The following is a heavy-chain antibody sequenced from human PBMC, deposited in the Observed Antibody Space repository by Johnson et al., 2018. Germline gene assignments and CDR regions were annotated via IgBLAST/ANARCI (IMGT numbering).Heavy chain of an antibody. CDR3: AKEGDI. CDR2: ISGRGDFT. J-gene: IGHJ3*02. CDR1: GFIFSTYA. V-gene: IGHV3-23*04. Sequence: VQLVESGGGLVQPGGSLRLSCAASGFIFSTYAMSWVRQAPGKGLEWVSMISGRGDFTYYADSVKGRFTVSRYNSKNTVYVQMNNLRAEDTAVYYCAKEGDIWGQGTMVIVSS.